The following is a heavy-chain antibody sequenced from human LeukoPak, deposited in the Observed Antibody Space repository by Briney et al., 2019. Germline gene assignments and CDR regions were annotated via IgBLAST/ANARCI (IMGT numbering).Heavy chain of an antibody. CDR2: VWYDGSNK. J-gene: IGHJ4*02. CDR3: ARDPSLRVTLDY. D-gene: IGHD4-4*01. CDR1: GFIFSNYV. V-gene: IGHV3-33*01. Sequence: SGGSLRLSCAASGFIFSNYVMHWVRQAPGKGLEWVAVVWYDGSNKYYADSVKGRFTISRDNSKNMLYLQMNSLRAEDTAVYYCARDPSLRVTLDYWGQGTLVTVSS.